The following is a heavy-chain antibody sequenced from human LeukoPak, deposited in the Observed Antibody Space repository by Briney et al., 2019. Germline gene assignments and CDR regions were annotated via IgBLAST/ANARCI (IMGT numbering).Heavy chain of an antibody. V-gene: IGHV1-18*01. CDR3: ARDRVGYYDSSGYYDY. J-gene: IGHJ4*02. CDR1: GYTFTSYG. D-gene: IGHD3-22*01. CDR2: ISAYNGNT. Sequence: ASVKVSCKASGYTFTSYGISWVRQAPGQGLEWMGWISAYNGNTNYAQKLQGRVTMTTDTSTSTAYMELRSLRSDDTAVYYCARDRVGYYDSSGYYDYRGQGTLVTVSS.